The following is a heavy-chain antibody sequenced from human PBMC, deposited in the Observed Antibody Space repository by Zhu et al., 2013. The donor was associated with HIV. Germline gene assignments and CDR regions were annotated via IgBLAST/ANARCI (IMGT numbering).Heavy chain of an antibody. CDR2: ISGDNRNI. CDR1: GYTFTSYG. V-gene: IGHV1-18*01. Sequence: QVQLVQSGAEVKKPGASVSVSCKASGYTFTSYGISWVRQAPGQGPEWMGWISGDNRNIKYAQKFQGRVTMTTDTSTSSAYMEVRSLRSDDTAVYYCVRGEEYNYKIVGYYQHYFDYWGQGTLVTVSS. CDR3: VRGEEYNYKIVGYYQHYFDY. D-gene: IGHD3-22*01. J-gene: IGHJ4*02.